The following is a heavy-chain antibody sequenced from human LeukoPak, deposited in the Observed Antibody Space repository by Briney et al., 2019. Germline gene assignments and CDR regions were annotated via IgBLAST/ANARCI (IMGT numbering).Heavy chain of an antibody. CDR2: IQYSGST. V-gene: IGHV4-59*01. CDR3: ARELGATVVNYGMDV. CDR1: GGSISNYY. J-gene: IGHJ6*02. D-gene: IGHD4-23*01. Sequence: PSETLSLTCTVSGGSISNYYWSWIRQPPGKGLEWIGYIQYSGSTNYNPSLKSRVTISVDTSKNQLSLKLTPVTAADTAVYYCARELGATVVNYGMDVWGQGTTVTVSS.